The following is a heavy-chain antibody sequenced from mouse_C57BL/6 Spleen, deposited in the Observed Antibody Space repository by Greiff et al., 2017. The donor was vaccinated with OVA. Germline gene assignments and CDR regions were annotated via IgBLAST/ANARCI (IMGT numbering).Heavy chain of an antibody. D-gene: IGHD3-3*01. V-gene: IGHV3-6*01. CDR3: ARAQAGTGAMDY. J-gene: IGHJ4*01. CDR1: GYSITSGYY. Sequence: VQLQQSGPGLVKPSLSLSLTCSVTGYSITSGYYWNWIRQFPGNKLEWMGYISYDGSNNYNPSLKNRISITRDTSKNQFFLKLNSVTTEDTATYYCARAQAGTGAMDYWGQGTSVTVSS. CDR2: ISYDGSN.